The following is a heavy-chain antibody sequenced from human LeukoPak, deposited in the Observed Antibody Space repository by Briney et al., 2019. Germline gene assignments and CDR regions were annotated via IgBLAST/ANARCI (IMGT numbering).Heavy chain of an antibody. V-gene: IGHV4-4*07. Sequence: SETLSLTCTVSGGSISSYYWSWIRQPAGKGLEWIGRTYTSGSTNYNPSLKSRVTMSVDTSKNQFSLKLSSVTAADTAVYYCARGGGYGDDPYYYYYYMDVWGKGTTVTVSS. CDR3: ARGGGYGDDPYYYYYYMDV. J-gene: IGHJ6*03. CDR2: TYTSGST. CDR1: GGSISSYY. D-gene: IGHD4-17*01.